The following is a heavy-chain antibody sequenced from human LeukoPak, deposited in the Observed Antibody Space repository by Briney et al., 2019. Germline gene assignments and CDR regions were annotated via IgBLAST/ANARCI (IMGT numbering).Heavy chain of an antibody. CDR1: GYTFTSYA. V-gene: IGHV7-4-1*02. J-gene: IGHJ4*02. D-gene: IGHD1-26*01. CDR2: INTNTGNP. Sequence: ASVKVSCKASGYTFTSYAMNWVRQAPGQGLEWMGWINTNTGNPMYAQGFTGRFVFSLDTSVSTAYLQISSLKAEDTAVYHCARLSAHSGSHHDYWGQGTLVTVSS. CDR3: ARLSAHSGSHHDY.